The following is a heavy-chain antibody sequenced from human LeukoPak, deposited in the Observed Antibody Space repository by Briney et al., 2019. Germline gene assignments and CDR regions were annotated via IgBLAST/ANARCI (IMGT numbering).Heavy chain of an antibody. CDR1: GGSISSYY. Sequence: PSQTLSLTCTVSGGSISSYYWSWIRQPPGKGLEWIGYIYYSGSTNYNPSLKSRVTISVDTSKNQFSLKLSSMTAADTAVYYCARRWPVSLDYGEFGVCAFDIWGQGTMVTVSS. CDR3: ARRWPVSLDYGEFGVCAFDI. CDR2: IYYSGST. V-gene: IGHV4-59*08. J-gene: IGHJ3*02. D-gene: IGHD4-17*01.